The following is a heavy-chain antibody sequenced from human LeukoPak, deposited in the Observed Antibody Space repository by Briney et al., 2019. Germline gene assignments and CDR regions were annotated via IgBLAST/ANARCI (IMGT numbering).Heavy chain of an antibody. D-gene: IGHD2-15*01. CDR1: GFTFSSYE. CDR3: ARDGVALY. CDR2: ISSSGSTI. Sequence: PGGSLRLSCAASGFTFSSYEMNWVRQAPGKGLEWVSYISSSGSTIYYADSVRGRFTIYRDNVKNSLFLQMNSLRVEDTAVYFCARDGVALYWGQGTLVTVSS. J-gene: IGHJ4*02. V-gene: IGHV3-48*03.